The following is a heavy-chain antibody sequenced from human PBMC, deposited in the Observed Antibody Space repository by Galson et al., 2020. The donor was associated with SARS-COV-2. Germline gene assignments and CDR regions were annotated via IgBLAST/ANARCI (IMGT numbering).Heavy chain of an antibody. Sequence: SETLSLTCTVSGGSISSYYWSWIRQPPGKGLEWIGYIYYSGSTNYNPSLKSRVTISVDTSKNQFSLKLSSVTAADTAVYYCARAQQQWLVPCIRVYYYYYMDVWGKGTTVTISS. CDR2: IYYSGST. V-gene: IGHV4-59*01. J-gene: IGHJ6*03. D-gene: IGHD6-19*01. CDR3: ARAQQQWLVPCIRVYYYYYMDV. CDR1: GGSISSYY.